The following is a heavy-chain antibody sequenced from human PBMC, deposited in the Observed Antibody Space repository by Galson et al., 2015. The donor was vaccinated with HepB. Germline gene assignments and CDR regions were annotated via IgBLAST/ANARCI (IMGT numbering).Heavy chain of an antibody. J-gene: IGHJ4*02. CDR1: DYSISSGYY. CDR3: ARQSIATAGTFDY. D-gene: IGHD6-13*01. V-gene: IGHV4-38-2*02. Sequence: LSLTCSVSDYSISSGYYWGWIRQPPGKGLEWLGNVYHSGSTYYNPSLTSRATMSVDTSKNQFSLRLSAVTATDTAVYYCARQSIATAGTFDYWGQGTLVTVSS. CDR2: VYHSGST.